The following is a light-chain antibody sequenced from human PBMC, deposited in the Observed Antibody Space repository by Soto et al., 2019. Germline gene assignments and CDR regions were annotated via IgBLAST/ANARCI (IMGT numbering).Light chain of an antibody. Sequence: QSALTQPASVSGSPGQSITISCTGTSSDVGSYNLVSWYQQHPGKAPKLMIYEGSKRPSGVSNRFSGSKSGNTASLTISGLQAEDGADYYCTSYTSSSTLDVFGTGTKVTVL. CDR2: EGS. V-gene: IGLV2-14*02. CDR3: TSYTSSSTLDV. J-gene: IGLJ1*01. CDR1: SSDVGSYNL.